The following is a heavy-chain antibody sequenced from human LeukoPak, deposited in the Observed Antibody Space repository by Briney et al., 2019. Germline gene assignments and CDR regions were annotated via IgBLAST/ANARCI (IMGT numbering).Heavy chain of an antibody. CDR2: INPSSGTT. Sequence: ASVKVSCKASGYTFTSYYMHWVRQAPGQGLEWMGIINPSSGTTTYAQKFQGRVTMTRDTSTSTVYMEVGSLRSEDTAMYYCARAIGSSWYSTLDYWGQGILVAVSS. CDR3: ARAIGSSWYSTLDY. CDR1: GYTFTSYY. V-gene: IGHV1-46*01. J-gene: IGHJ4*02. D-gene: IGHD3-22*01.